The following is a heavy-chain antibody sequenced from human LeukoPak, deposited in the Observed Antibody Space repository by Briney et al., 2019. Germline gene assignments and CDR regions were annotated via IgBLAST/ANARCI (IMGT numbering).Heavy chain of an antibody. CDR2: MNPNSGNT. J-gene: IGHJ4*02. Sequence: ASVKVSCKASGYTFTSYDINWVRQATGQGLEWMGWMNPNSGNTGYAQKFQGRVTMTRNTSISTACMELSSLRSEDTAVYYCARAGYCSSTSCYLGSDYWGQGTLVTVSS. CDR3: ARAGYCSSTSCYLGSDY. V-gene: IGHV1-8*01. CDR1: GYTFTSYD. D-gene: IGHD2-2*01.